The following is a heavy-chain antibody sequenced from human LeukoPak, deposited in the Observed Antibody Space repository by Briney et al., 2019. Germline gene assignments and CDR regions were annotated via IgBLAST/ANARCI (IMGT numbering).Heavy chain of an antibody. Sequence: PGGSLRRSCAASGFTFSSYAMLWVRQAPGKGLEWVAVISYDGSNKYYADSVKGRFTISRDNSKNTLYLQMNSLRAEDTAVYYCARDQAGSGWDYFDYWGQGTLVTVSS. CDR3: ARDQAGSGWDYFDY. J-gene: IGHJ4*02. V-gene: IGHV3-30-3*01. D-gene: IGHD6-19*01. CDR1: GFTFSSYA. CDR2: ISYDGSNK.